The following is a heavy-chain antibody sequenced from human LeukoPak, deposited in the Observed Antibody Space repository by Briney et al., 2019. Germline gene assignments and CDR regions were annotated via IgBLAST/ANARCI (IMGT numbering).Heavy chain of an antibody. CDR1: GGTFSSYA. J-gene: IGHJ4*02. CDR3: SRVPGNYYDISGYKYYFDY. V-gene: IGHV1-69*05. CDR2: INPIFGTA. Sequence: SVKVSCKASGGTFSSYAISWVRQAPGQGLEWMGGINPIFGTANYAQKFQGRVTFTTDESTSTAYMELRSMRSKDTAVYYYSRVPGNYYDISGYKYYFDYWGQGTLVSVSS. D-gene: IGHD3-22*01.